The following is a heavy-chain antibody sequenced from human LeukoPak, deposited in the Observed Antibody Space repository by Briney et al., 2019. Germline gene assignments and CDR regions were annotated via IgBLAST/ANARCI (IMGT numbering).Heavy chain of an antibody. CDR1: GDSVSSNSAA. V-gene: IGHV6-1*01. CDR2: TYYRSKWYN. Sequence: SQTLSLTCAISGDSVSSNSAAWNWIRQSPSRGLEWLGRTYYRSKWYNDYAVSVKSRITINPDTSKNQFSLRLNSVTPEDTAVYYCARDSGYDLQNAFDIWGQGTMVTVSS. J-gene: IGHJ3*02. D-gene: IGHD5-12*01. CDR3: ARDSGYDLQNAFDI.